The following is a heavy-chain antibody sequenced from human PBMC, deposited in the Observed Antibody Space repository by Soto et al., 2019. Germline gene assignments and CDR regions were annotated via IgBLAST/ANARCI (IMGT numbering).Heavy chain of an antibody. Sequence: PGGSLRLSCAASGFTFSSYDMHWVRQATGEGLEWVSAIGTAGDTYYPGSVKGRFTISRENAKNSLYLQMNSLRAGDTAVYYCARSPPGGYHYYYGLDVWGQGTTVTVSS. D-gene: IGHD3-22*01. CDR2: IGTAGDT. CDR1: GFTFSSYD. V-gene: IGHV3-13*04. CDR3: ARSPPGGYHYYYGLDV. J-gene: IGHJ6*02.